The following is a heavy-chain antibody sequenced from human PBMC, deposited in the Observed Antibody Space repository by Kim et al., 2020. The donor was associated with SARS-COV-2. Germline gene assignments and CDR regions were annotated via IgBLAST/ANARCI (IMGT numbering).Heavy chain of an antibody. CDR1: GFTFSSYA. CDR3: AKKHRQWLDPGAFDY. D-gene: IGHD6-19*01. CDR2: ISGSGGST. J-gene: IGHJ4*02. V-gene: IGHV3-23*01. Sequence: GGSLRLSCAASGFTFSSYAMSWVRQAPGKGLEWVSAISGSGGSTYYADSVKGRFTISIDNSKNTLYLQMNSLRAEDTAVYYCAKKHRQWLDPGAFDYWGQGTLVTVSS.